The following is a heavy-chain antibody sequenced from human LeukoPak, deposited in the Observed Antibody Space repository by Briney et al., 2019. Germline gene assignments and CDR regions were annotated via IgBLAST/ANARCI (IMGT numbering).Heavy chain of an antibody. V-gene: IGHV4-61*02. CDR1: GGSISSGSYY. CDR2: IYTSGST. CDR3: AAYSYGDYWYFDP. Sequence: PSQTLSLTCTVSGGSISSGSYYWSWIRQPAGKGLEWIGRIYTSGSTNYNPSLKSRVTISVDTSKNQFSLKLSSVTAADTAVYYCAAYSYGDYWYFDPWGRGTLVTVSS. D-gene: IGHD4-17*01. J-gene: IGHJ2*01.